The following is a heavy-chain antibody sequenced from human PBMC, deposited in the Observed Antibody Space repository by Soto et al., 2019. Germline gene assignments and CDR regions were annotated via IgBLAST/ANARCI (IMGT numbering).Heavy chain of an antibody. V-gene: IGHV3-23*01. CDR1: GFTFSSYA. Sequence: GGSLRLSCAASGFTFSSYAMSWVRQAPGKGLEWVSAISGSGGSTYYADSVKGRFTISRDNSKNTLYLQMNSLRAEDTAVYYCAKPCRNSGSYYWYFDLWGRGTLVTVSS. CDR2: ISGSGGST. CDR3: AKPCRNSGSYYWYFDL. J-gene: IGHJ2*01. D-gene: IGHD1-26*01.